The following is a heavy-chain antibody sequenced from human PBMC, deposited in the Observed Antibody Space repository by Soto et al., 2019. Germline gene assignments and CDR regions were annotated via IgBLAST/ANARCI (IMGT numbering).Heavy chain of an antibody. V-gene: IGHV4-59*01. J-gene: IGHJ5*02. Sequence: PSETLSLTCTVSGGSISSYYWSWIRQPPGKGLEWIGYIYYSGSTNYNPSLKSRVTISVDTSKNQFSLKLSSVTAADTAVYYCAREDPKLELRRWFDPWGQGTLVTVSS. CDR3: AREDPKLELRRWFDP. D-gene: IGHD1-7*01. CDR1: GGSISSYY. CDR2: IYYSGST.